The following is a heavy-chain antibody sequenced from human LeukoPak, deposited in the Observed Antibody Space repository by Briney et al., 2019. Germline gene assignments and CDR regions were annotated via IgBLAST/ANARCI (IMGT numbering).Heavy chain of an antibody. CDR3: ARNWNLGYNWFDP. CDR1: GGSISSGSCY. Sequence: SQTLSLTCTVSGGSISSGSCYWSWIRQPAGKGLEWIGRIYTSGSTNYNPSLKSRVTISVDTSKNQFSLKLSSVTAADTAVYYCARNWNLGYNWFDPWGQGTLVTVSS. D-gene: IGHD1-1*01. CDR2: IYTSGST. J-gene: IGHJ5*02. V-gene: IGHV4-61*02.